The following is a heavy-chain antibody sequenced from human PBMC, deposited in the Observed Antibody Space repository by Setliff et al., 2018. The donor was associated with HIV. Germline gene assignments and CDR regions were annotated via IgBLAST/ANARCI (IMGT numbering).Heavy chain of an antibody. Sequence: SETLSLTCSLSGASFTSARYYWTWIRQHPGHPGKGLEWIGYVYYTGKTYYNPSLESRISMSVDTSKNQFSLKLTSVTAADTAIYYCARDLTSNSNCFEPWGQGTQVTVSS. CDR2: VYYTGKT. V-gene: IGHV4-31*03. CDR1: GASFTSARYY. J-gene: IGHJ5*02. D-gene: IGHD4-4*01. CDR3: ARDLTSNSNCFEP.